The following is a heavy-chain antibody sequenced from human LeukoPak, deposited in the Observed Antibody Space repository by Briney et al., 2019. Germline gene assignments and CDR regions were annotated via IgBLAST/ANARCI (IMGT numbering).Heavy chain of an antibody. CDR3: ARDGGALNDY. Sequence: SETLSLTCAVYGGSFSGYYWSWIRQPPGKGLEWIGEINNSGSTNYNPSLKSRVTISVDTSKNQFSLKLSSVTAADTAVYYCARDGGALNDYWGQGTLVTVSS. V-gene: IGHV4-34*01. J-gene: IGHJ4*02. D-gene: IGHD4-23*01. CDR1: GGSFSGYY. CDR2: INNSGST.